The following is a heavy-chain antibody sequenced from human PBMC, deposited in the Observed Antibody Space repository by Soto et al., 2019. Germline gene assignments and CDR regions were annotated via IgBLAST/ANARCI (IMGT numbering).Heavy chain of an antibody. V-gene: IGHV3-72*01. CDR1: GFTFSAHY. Sequence: EVQLVESGGGLVQPGGSLRLSCAASGFTFSAHYMDWVRQAPEMGLEWVGRSRNKDNSYNTEYAASVKGRFTLSRDDSKSSLYLQMNSLKTEDTAVYYCTINYYDTSGYSFDIWGQGTMVTVSS. J-gene: IGHJ3*02. D-gene: IGHD3-22*01. CDR2: SRNKDNSYNT. CDR3: TINYYDTSGYSFDI.